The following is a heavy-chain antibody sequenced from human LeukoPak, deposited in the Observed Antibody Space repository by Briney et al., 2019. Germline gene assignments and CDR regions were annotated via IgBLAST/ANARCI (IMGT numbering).Heavy chain of an antibody. J-gene: IGHJ4*02. D-gene: IGHD1-20*01. Sequence: GGSMSLSCAASGFTFSSYSIKWVRQAPGKGLGLVSYNPNGSRTIFYADSVKARFTISRDNAKNSLFLQMNSLRAEDTAVYYCARESITGHRDFDYWGQGTLVTVSS. V-gene: IGHV3-48*01. CDR2: NPNGSRTI. CDR3: ARESITGHRDFDY. CDR1: GFTFSSYS.